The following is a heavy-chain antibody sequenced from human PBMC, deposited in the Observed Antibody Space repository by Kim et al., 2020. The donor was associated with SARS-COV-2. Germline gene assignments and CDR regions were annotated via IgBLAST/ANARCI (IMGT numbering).Heavy chain of an antibody. D-gene: IGHD3-22*01. CDR1: GGSISSSSYY. V-gene: IGHV4-39*01. CDR2: IYYSGST. CDR3: GAGVVVIHEGRWFYFDY. Sequence: SETLSLTCTVSGGSISSSSYYWGWIRQPPGKGLEWIGSIYYSGSTYYNPSLKSRVTISVDTSKNQFSLKLSSVTAADTAVYYCGAGVVVIHEGRWFYFDYWGQGTLVTVSS. J-gene: IGHJ4*02.